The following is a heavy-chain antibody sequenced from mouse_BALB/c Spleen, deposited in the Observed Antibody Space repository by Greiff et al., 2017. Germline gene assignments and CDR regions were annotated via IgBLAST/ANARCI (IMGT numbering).Heavy chain of an antibody. Sequence: DVKLVESGGGLVKPGGSLKLSCAASGFTFSDYYMYWVRQTPEKRLEWVATISDGGSYTYYPDSVKGRFTISRDNAKNNLYLQMSSLKSEDTAMYYCARDDGYWGQGTTLTVSS. CDR2: ISDGGSYT. V-gene: IGHV5-4*02. CDR3: ARDDGY. J-gene: IGHJ2*01. CDR1: GFTFSDYY.